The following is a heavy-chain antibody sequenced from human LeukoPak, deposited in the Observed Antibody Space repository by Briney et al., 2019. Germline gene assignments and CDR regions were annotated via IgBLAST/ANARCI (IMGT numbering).Heavy chain of an antibody. Sequence: SVKVSCKASGYTFTGYYMHWVRQAPGQGLEWMGWINPNSGGANYAQKFQGRITMTRDKSISTAYMDLTSLRSDDTAVYYCARVGAMVLWGQGTLVTVSS. CDR2: INPNSGGA. CDR1: GYTFTGYY. J-gene: IGHJ1*01. CDR3: ARVGAMVL. D-gene: IGHD5-18*01. V-gene: IGHV1-2*02.